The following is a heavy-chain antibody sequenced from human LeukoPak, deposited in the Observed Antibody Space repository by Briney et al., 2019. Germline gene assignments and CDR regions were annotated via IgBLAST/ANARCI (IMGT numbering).Heavy chain of an antibody. Sequence: ASVKVSCTASGYTFTSYGISWVRQAPGQGLEWMGWISAYNGNTNYAQKLQGRVTMTTDTSTSTAYMELRSLRSDDTAVYYCARDMNGYCSSTSCYPDYWGQGTLVTVSS. CDR3: ARDMNGYCSSTSCYPDY. V-gene: IGHV1-18*01. D-gene: IGHD2-2*03. CDR2: ISAYNGNT. J-gene: IGHJ4*02. CDR1: GYTFTSYG.